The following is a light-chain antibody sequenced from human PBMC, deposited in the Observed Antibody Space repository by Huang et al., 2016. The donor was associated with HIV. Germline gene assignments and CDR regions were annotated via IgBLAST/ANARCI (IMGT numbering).Light chain of an antibody. V-gene: IGKV3-11*01. Sequence: IVLTQSPATLSWYPGERVTLSCRASRSVGNYIAWYQQHPGQSPNLLIYDTSTGATGTPVRFSGSGSGTDFTLTISSLESEDFAVYYCQQRSSGVTFGGGTKV. CDR2: DTS. CDR1: RSVGNY. CDR3: QQRSSGVT. J-gene: IGKJ4*01.